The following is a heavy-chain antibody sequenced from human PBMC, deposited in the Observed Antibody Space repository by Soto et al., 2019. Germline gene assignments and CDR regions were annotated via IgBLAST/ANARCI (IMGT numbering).Heavy chain of an antibody. J-gene: IGHJ5*02. CDR1: GASISGFY. CDR2: IYATGTT. D-gene: IGHD1-1*01. Sequence: SETLSLTCTVSGASISGFYWSWIRKSAGKGLEWIGRIYATGTTDYNPSLKSRVMMSVDTSKKQFSLKLRSVTAAATAVYYCVRDGTKTLRDWFDPWGQGISGTVSS. V-gene: IGHV4-4*07. CDR3: VRDGTKTLRDWFDP.